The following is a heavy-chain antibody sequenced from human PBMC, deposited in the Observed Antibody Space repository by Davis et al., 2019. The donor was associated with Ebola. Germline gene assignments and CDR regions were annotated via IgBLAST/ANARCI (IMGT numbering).Heavy chain of an antibody. D-gene: IGHD1-26*01. CDR3: ARGSFHFDY. V-gene: IGHV3-30*03. J-gene: IGHJ4*02. Sequence: GESLKISCAASGFTFSSYGMHWVRQAPGKGLEWVAVISYDGSNKYYADSVKGRFTISRDNAKNSLYLQMNSLRAEDTAVYYCARGSFHFDYWGQGTLVTVSS. CDR1: GFTFSSYG. CDR2: ISYDGSNK.